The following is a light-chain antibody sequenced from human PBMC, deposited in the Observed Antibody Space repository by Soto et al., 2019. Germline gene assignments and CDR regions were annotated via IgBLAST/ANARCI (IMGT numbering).Light chain of an antibody. J-gene: IGKJ2*01. Sequence: EIVLTQSPGTLSLSPGERATLSCRASQSVSSNYLAWYQQKPGQAPRLLIYGASSRATGIPDGFSGSGSGTDFTLTISRLGPEDFAVYYCQQYGNSPPYTFGQGTKLEIK. CDR2: GAS. CDR1: QSVSSNY. CDR3: QQYGNSPPYT. V-gene: IGKV3-20*01.